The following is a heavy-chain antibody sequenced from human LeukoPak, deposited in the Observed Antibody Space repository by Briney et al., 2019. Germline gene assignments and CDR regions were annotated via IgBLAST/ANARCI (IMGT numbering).Heavy chain of an antibody. CDR3: ARGLWFGETTTYYFDY. Sequence: GGSLRLSCAASGFTFSNYAMSWVRQAPGTGLEWVSGLSDSGVSTYYAGSVKGRFTISRDNSKNTLFLQMNSLRAEDTAVYYCARGLWFGETTTYYFDYWGQGTLVTVSS. CDR2: LSDSGVST. D-gene: IGHD3-10*01. CDR1: GFTFSNYA. J-gene: IGHJ4*02. V-gene: IGHV3-23*01.